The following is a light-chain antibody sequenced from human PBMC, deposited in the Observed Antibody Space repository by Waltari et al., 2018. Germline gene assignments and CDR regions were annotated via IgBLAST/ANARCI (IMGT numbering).Light chain of an antibody. J-gene: IGLJ3*02. CDR1: SSDVGNFLL. V-gene: IGLV2-23*01. CDR2: EGN. CDR3: CSYVGGTSWV. Sequence: QSALTQPASVSGSPGQSISISCTGSSSDVGNFLLLSWHQQHPGKAPKVIIYEGNKRPSGLSDRFSGSKSGNTASLTISGLQPDDEADYYCCSYVGGTSWVFGGGTKLTVL.